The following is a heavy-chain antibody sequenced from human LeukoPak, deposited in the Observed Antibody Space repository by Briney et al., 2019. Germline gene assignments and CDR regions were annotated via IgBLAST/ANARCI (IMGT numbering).Heavy chain of an antibody. J-gene: IGHJ4*02. CDR1: GYSFTSHW. V-gene: IGHV5-10-1*01. CDR2: IDPSDSYT. CDR3: ARHEYCGGDCYPTDY. D-gene: IGHD2-21*02. Sequence: GESLKISCKGSGYSFTSHWISWVRQMPGKGLEWMGRIDPSDSYTNYSPSFQGHVTISADKSISTAYLQWSSLKASDTAMYYCARHEYCGGDCYPTDYWGQGTLVTVSS.